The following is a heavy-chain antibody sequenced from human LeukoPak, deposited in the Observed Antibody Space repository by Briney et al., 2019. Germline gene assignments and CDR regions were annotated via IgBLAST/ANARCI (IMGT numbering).Heavy chain of an antibody. CDR3: ARGPYSGSPRVDY. CDR1: GLTFSSYA. D-gene: IGHD1-26*01. CDR2: ISYDGSNK. J-gene: IGHJ4*02. Sequence: GRSLRLPCAASGLTFSSYAMHWVRQAPGKGLEWVAVISYDGSNKYYADSVKGRFTISRDNSKNTLYLQMNSLRAEDTAVYYCARGPYSGSPRVDYWGQGTLVTVSS. V-gene: IGHV3-30-3*01.